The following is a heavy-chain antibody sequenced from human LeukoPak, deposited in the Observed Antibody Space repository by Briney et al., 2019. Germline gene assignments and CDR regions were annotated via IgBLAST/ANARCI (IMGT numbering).Heavy chain of an antibody. J-gene: IGHJ4*02. CDR1: GFTFSDYY. Sequence: PGGSLRLSCAASGFTFSDYYMSWIRQAPGKGLEWISYISSGGSTIYYADSVRGQFTISRDNAKKSLYLQMNSLRAEDTAVYYCARASIAAAGYYFDYWGQGTLVTVSS. V-gene: IGHV3-11*01. CDR2: ISSGGSTI. CDR3: ARASIAAAGYYFDY. D-gene: IGHD6-13*01.